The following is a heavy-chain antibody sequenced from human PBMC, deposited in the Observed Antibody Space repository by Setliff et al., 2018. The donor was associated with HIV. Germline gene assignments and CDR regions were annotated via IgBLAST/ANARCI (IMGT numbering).Heavy chain of an antibody. Sequence: SETLSLTCTVSGGSISSYYWSWIRQPPGKGLEWIGYIYYSGSTNYNPSLKSRVTISVDTSKNQFSLKLSSVTAADTAVYYCARLTGDDYWGQGTLVTSPQ. V-gene: IGHV4-59*08. CDR3: ARLTGDDY. CDR1: GGSISSYY. J-gene: IGHJ4*02. D-gene: IGHD7-27*01. CDR2: IYYSGST.